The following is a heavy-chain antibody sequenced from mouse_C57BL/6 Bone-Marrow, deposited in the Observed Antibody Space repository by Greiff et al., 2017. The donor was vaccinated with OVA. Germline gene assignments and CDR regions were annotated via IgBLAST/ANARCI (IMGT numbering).Heavy chain of an antibody. CDR3: AREGYLDV. CDR2: ISYDGSN. V-gene: IGHV3-6*01. J-gene: IGHJ1*03. CDR1: GYSITSGYY. Sequence: EVQLKESGPGLVKPSQSLSLTCSVTGYSITSGYYWNWIRQFPGNKLEWMGYISYDGSNNYNPSLKNRISITRDTSKNQFFLKLNSVTTEDTATYYCAREGYLDVWGTGTTVTVSS.